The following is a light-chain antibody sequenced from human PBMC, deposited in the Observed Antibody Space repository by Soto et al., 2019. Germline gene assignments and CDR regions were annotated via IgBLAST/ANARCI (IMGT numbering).Light chain of an antibody. CDR1: QSVSIY. J-gene: IGKJ1*01. Sequence: EIVLTQSPGILSLSPGERATLSCRASQSVSIYLAWYEQKPGQAPRLLIYDASNRATGIPARFSGSGSGTEFTLTINSLQSEDFAVYYCQQYNNWPMWTFGQGTKVDIK. V-gene: IGKV3D-15*01. CDR3: QQYNNWPMWT. CDR2: DAS.